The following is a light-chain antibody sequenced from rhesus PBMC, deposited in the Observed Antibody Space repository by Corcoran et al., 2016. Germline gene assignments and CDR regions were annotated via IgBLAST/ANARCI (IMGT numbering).Light chain of an antibody. J-gene: IGKJ4*01. Sequence: DIQMTQSPSSLSASVGDRVTITCRASQGISNRLAWYQQKPGKAPKLLIYRASNLETGVPSRFRGSGSGTDFTLTINSLQPEDIATYYFQQHDNSPLTFGGGTKVELK. V-gene: IGKV1-69*01. CDR1: QGISNR. CDR2: RAS. CDR3: QQHDNSPLT.